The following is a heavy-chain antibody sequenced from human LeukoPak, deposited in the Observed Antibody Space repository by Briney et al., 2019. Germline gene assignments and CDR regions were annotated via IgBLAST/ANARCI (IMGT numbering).Heavy chain of an antibody. CDR2: IYSGGST. CDR1: GFTVSSNY. Sequence: GGSLRLSCAASGFTVSSNYMSWVRQAPGKGLEWVSVIYSGGSTYYADSVRGRFTISRDNSKNTLYIQMNSLRAEDTAVYYCARTSNSDFWSGYSPRGMDVWGQGTTVTVSS. CDR3: ARTSNSDFWSGYSPRGMDV. V-gene: IGHV3-53*01. J-gene: IGHJ6*02. D-gene: IGHD3-3*01.